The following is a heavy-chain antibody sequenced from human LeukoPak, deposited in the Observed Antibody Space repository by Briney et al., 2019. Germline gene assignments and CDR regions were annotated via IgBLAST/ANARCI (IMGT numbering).Heavy chain of an antibody. CDR1: GFTFSSYA. CDR3: AKDLYYDSSGNVDY. V-gene: IGHV3-23*01. Sequence: SGGSLRLSCAASGFTFSSYAMSWVRQAPGKGLEWVSAISDSGGSTYYADSVKGRFTISRDNSKNTLYLQMNSLRAEDTAVYYCAKDLYYDSSGNVDYWGQGTLVTVSS. J-gene: IGHJ4*02. CDR2: ISDSGGST. D-gene: IGHD3-22*01.